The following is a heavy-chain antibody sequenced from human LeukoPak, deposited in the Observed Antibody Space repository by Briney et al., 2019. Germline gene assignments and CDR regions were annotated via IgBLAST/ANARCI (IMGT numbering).Heavy chain of an antibody. J-gene: IGHJ4*02. CDR1: GGSISNSY. V-gene: IGHV4-4*07. CDR2: IYSSGST. Sequence: SETLSLTCTVSGGSISNSYWTWLRQPAGKGLEWIGRIYSSGSTYYNPPLKSRVTISLDKSKNQFSLNLTSVTAADTAVYSCARGSYYFDYWGLGTLVTVSS. D-gene: IGHD3-16*01. CDR3: ARGSYYFDY.